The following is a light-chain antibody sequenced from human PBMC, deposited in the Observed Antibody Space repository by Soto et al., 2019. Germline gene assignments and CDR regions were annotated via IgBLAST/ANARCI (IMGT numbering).Light chain of an antibody. CDR1: QSVSSSY. J-gene: IGKJ5*01. Sequence: EIVMTQSPATVPASPGERATLSCRASQSVSSSYLAWYQQKPGQAPSLLIYGASRRATGIPDRFSGSGSGTDFTLTISRLEPEDFAVYYCQQYDSSPITFGQGTRLEIK. CDR2: GAS. V-gene: IGKV3-20*01. CDR3: QQYDSSPIT.